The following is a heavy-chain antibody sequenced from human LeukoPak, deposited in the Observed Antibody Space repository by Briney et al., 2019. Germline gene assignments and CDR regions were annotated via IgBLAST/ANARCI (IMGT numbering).Heavy chain of an antibody. Sequence: GGSLRLSCAASGFTFSDYYMSWIRQAPGKGLEWVSYIDSSGSTIYYADSVKGRFTISTDNAKNSLYLQMNRLRAEDTAAYYCARVRGTAAAPVWGQGTLVTVSS. J-gene: IGHJ4*02. D-gene: IGHD6-13*01. CDR1: GFTFSDYY. CDR2: IDSSGSTI. V-gene: IGHV3-11*01. CDR3: ARVRGTAAAPV.